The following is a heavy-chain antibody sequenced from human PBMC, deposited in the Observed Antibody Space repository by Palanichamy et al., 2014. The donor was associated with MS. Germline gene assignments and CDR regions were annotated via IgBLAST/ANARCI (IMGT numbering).Heavy chain of an antibody. D-gene: IGHD1-14*01. J-gene: IGHJ2*01. Sequence: QVQLQESGPGLVKPSETLSLTCDVSGYSVTSGYAWAWIRQPQGKGLEWIGSVTNSGTTFYNPSLKSRVTVSLITGENRFSLTLTSLTAADMAVYYCARNVQPMGYSYFDFWGRGTLVTVSS. CDR2: VTNSGTT. V-gene: IGHV4-38-2*01. CDR3: ARNVQPMGYSYFDF. CDR1: GYSVTSGYA.